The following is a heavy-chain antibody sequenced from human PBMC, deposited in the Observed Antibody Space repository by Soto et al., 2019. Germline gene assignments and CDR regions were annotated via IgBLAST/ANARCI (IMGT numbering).Heavy chain of an antibody. CDR2: INPNSGGT. Sequence: GASVKVSCKASGYTFTGYYMHWVRQAPGQGLEWMGWINPNSGGTNYAQKFQGWVTMTRDTSISTAYMELSRLRSDDTAVYYCARGGGRRMLWFGETNYYYYGMDVWGQGTTVTV. J-gene: IGHJ6*02. V-gene: IGHV1-2*04. CDR3: ARGGGRRMLWFGETNYYYYGMDV. D-gene: IGHD3-10*01. CDR1: GYTFTGYY.